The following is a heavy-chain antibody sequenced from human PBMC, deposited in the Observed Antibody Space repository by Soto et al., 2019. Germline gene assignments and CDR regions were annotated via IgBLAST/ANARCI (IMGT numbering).Heavy chain of an antibody. CDR1: GYTFTSYY. V-gene: IGHV1-46*01. Sequence: ASVKVSCKASGYTFTSYYMHWVRQAPGQGLEWMGIINPSGGSTSYAQKFQGRVTMTRDTSTSTVYMELSSLRSEDTAVYYCARDRAADQTYYDFRSGAWRLRAQGTLVPVS. D-gene: IGHD3-3*01. CDR3: ARDRAADQTYYDFRSGAWRL. J-gene: IGHJ4*02. CDR2: INPSGGST.